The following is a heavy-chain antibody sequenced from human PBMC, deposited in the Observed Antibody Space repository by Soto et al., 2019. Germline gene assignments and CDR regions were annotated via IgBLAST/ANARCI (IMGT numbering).Heavy chain of an antibody. CDR3: ARLLTEAATFREDAFDL. V-gene: IGHV1-18*01. CDR2: ISTFNGKT. D-gene: IGHD3-9*01. CDR1: RYTFTSHG. J-gene: IGHJ3*01. Sequence: QVQLVQSGGDVKTPGASVKVSCTTFRYTFTSHGVAWVRQAPGRGLEWMGWISTFNGKTDYAQKFQGRVTMTADTLTSTVHMELRSLRSDDTLVYYCARLLTEAATFREDAFDLWGQGTKVTVSS.